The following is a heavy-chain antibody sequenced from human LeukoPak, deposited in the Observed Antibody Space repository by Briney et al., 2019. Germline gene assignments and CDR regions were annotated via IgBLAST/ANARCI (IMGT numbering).Heavy chain of an antibody. Sequence: SGGSLRLSCAASGFTFSSYAMSWVRQAPGKGLEWVSAISGSGGSTYYADSVKGRFTISRDNSKNTLYLQMNSLRAEDTAVYYCAKDRVYYGSGSYFTYWGQETLVTVSS. V-gene: IGHV3-23*01. J-gene: IGHJ4*02. CDR1: GFTFSSYA. CDR3: AKDRVYYGSGSYFTY. D-gene: IGHD3-10*01. CDR2: ISGSGGST.